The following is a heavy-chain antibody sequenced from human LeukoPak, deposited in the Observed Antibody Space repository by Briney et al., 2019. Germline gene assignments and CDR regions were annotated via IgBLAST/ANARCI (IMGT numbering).Heavy chain of an antibody. CDR1: GGTFSSYA. D-gene: IGHD5-24*01. J-gene: IGHJ4*02. CDR2: IIPIFGRA. Sequence: SVKVSCNASGGTFSSYAISWVRQPPGQGLEWMGSIIPIFGRANYAQKFQGRVMITVDKSTSTAYMELSSLRSEDTAVYYRARDRCTGTTDGYPAKWLLPFDYWGQGTLVTVSS. CDR3: ARDRCTGTTDGYPAKWLLPFDY. V-gene: IGHV1-69*04.